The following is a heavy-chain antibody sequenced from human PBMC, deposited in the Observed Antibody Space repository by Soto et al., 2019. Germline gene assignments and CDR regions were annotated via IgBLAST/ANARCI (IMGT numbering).Heavy chain of an antibody. Sequence: PXAALKISCKGCGYSFTSYWIGWVRQMPGKGLEWMGIIYPGDSDTRYSPSFQGQVAISADKSISTAYLQWSSLKASDTAMYYCARVGTYYDFWSGYDPDYYYGMDVWGQGTTVTVSS. D-gene: IGHD3-3*01. CDR3: ARVGTYYDFWSGYDPDYYYGMDV. CDR1: GYSFTSYW. J-gene: IGHJ6*02. CDR2: IYPGDSDT. V-gene: IGHV5-51*01.